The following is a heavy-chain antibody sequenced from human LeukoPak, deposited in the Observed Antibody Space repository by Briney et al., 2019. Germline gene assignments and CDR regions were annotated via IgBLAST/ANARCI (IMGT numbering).Heavy chain of an antibody. Sequence: GGSLRLSCAASGFTVSSKYMSWVRQAPGKGLEWVSVIYSGGSTYYADSVKGRFTISRDNSKNTLYLQMNSLRAEDTAVYFCARDRGGLYYFDYWGQGTLVTVSS. CDR1: GFTVSSKY. V-gene: IGHV3-53*01. D-gene: IGHD3/OR15-3a*01. CDR3: ARDRGGLYYFDY. J-gene: IGHJ4*02. CDR2: IYSGGST.